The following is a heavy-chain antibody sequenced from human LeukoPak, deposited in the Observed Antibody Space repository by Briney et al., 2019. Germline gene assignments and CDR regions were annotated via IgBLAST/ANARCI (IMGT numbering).Heavy chain of an antibody. D-gene: IGHD3-16*01. V-gene: IGHV1-2*02. J-gene: IGHJ4*02. CDR1: GYTFTGYY. Sequence: ASVKVSCKASGYTFTGYYMHWVRQAPGQGLEWMGWINPNSGGTNYAQKFQGRVTMTRDTSISTAYMELSRLRSDDTAVYYCARVYDRRGAPHLLFDYWGQGTLVPVSS. CDR3: ARVYDRRGAPHLLFDY. CDR2: INPNSGGT.